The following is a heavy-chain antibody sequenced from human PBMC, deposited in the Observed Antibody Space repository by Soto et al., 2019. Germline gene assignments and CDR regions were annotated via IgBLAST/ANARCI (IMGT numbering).Heavy chain of an antibody. CDR3: ARVVKAGDYGDYWRYYFDY. D-gene: IGHD4-17*01. Sequence: QVQLVQSRAEVKKPGASVKVSCKASGYTFTTYGITCVRQAPGQGLEWMGWISAYSGNTNYAQKLQGRLTVTTDTSTNTVYMDLRSLRSDDTAVYYCARVVKAGDYGDYWRYYFDYWGHGTLVTVSS. J-gene: IGHJ4*01. CDR2: ISAYSGNT. CDR1: GYTFTTYG. V-gene: IGHV1-18*04.